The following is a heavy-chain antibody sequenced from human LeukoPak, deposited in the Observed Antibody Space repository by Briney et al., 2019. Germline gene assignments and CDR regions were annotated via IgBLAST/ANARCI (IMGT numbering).Heavy chain of an antibody. V-gene: IGHV1-2*02. CDR1: GYTFTGYY. D-gene: IGHD3-10*01. CDR3: ARHWLDSGAPDRFDY. CDR2: INPNSGGT. J-gene: IGHJ4*02. Sequence: EASMKVSCKASGYTFTGYYMHWVRQAPGQGLAWMGWINPNSGGTNYAQKFQGRVTMTRDTSISTAYMELSRLRSDDTAVYYCARHWLDSGAPDRFDYWGQGTLVTVSS.